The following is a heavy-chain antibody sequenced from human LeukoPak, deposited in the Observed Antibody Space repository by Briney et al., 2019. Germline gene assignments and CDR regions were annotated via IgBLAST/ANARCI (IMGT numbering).Heavy chain of an antibody. D-gene: IGHD2-2*01. CDR3: ARGELVVPAAYDY. J-gene: IGHJ4*02. CDR2: IKPNSGGT. CDR1: GYTFTGYY. Sequence: ASVTVSCKASGYTFTGYYLHWVRQAPGQGLEWMGWIKPNSGGTNYAQKFQGRVTMTRDTSISTAYMELSRLRSDDSAVYYCARGELVVPAAYDYWGQGTLVTVSS. V-gene: IGHV1-2*02.